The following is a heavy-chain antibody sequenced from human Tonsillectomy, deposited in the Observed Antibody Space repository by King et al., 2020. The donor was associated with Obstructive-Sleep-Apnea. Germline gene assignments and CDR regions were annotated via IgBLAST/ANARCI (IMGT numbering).Heavy chain of an antibody. Sequence: VQLVESGAEVKKPGASVKVSCKASGYAFSGYYIHWGRKAPGQGLEWLGWISPNSGATKYAQKFQDRVTMTRDTSISTAYMDLSRLKSDDTAIYYCARDMSAYDSTSPAYWGQGTLVTVSS. CDR1: GYAFSGYY. D-gene: IGHD3-10*01. CDR2: ISPNSGAT. CDR3: ARDMSAYDSTSPAY. J-gene: IGHJ4*02. V-gene: IGHV1-2*02.